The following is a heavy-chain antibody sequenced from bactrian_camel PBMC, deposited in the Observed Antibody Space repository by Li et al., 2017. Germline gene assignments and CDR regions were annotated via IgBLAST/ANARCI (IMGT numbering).Heavy chain of an antibody. CDR3: ATALDYCNGGVCPPDFSH. CDR1: ADGSFC. Sequence: DVQLVESGGGSVQAGDSLRLSCAYSADGSFCMSWFRLAPGKEREGIASIFNDGYTAYEESVKGRFTISRDNANNTVYLQMNSLKSEDTALYYCATALDYCNGGVCPPDFSHWGQGTQVTVS. V-gene: IGHV3S10*01. J-gene: IGHJ6*01. D-gene: IGHD1*01. CDR2: IFNDGYT.